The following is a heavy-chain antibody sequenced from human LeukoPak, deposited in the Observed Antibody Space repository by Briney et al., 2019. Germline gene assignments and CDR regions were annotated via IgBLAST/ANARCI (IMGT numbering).Heavy chain of an antibody. CDR3: ARQGYSGHSQGAADY. J-gene: IGHJ4*02. V-gene: IGHV1-18*01. CDR2: ISAYNGNT. Sequence: ASVKVSCKASGYTFTSYAMHWVRQAPGQRLEWVGWISAYNGNTDYAQKFQGRVTMTTDTSTSTAHMELRSLRSDDTAVYYCARQGYSGHSQGAADYWGQGTLVTVSS. CDR1: GYTFTSYA. D-gene: IGHD4-23*01.